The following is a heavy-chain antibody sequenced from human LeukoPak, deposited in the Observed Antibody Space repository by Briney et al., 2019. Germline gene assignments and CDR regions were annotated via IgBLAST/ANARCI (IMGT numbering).Heavy chain of an antibody. CDR1: GSTFTGYH. D-gene: IGHD6-19*01. Sequence: GASVKVSCTASGSTFTGYHIHWVRQAPGQGLEWMSSINLNTAGTEYPQKFQGRVTVTWDTPVTTAYMELSALTYDDTATYYCAIEPTGSGHPGDVWGQGTMVTVSS. V-gene: IGHV1-2*02. CDR2: INLNTAGT. CDR3: AIEPTGSGHPGDV. J-gene: IGHJ3*01.